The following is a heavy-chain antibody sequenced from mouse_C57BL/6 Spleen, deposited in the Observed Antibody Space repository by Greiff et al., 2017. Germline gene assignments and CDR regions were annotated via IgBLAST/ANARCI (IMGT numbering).Heavy chain of an antibody. Sequence: VQLQQSGAELVKPGASVKISCKASGYAFSSYWMNWVKQRPGKGLEWIGQIYPGDGDTNYNGKFKGKATLTADKSSSTAYMQLSSLTSEDSAVYFWARGYDRAYYYAMDYWGQGTSVTVSS. V-gene: IGHV1-80*01. D-gene: IGHD2-14*01. CDR2: IYPGDGDT. CDR3: ARGYDRAYYYAMDY. J-gene: IGHJ4*01. CDR1: GYAFSSYW.